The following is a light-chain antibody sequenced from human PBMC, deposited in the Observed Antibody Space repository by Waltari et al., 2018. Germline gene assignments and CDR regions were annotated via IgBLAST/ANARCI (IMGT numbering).Light chain of an antibody. J-gene: IGKJ2*01. Sequence: EIVLTQSPATLSLSPGETATLSCRASQSVSTYLTWYQQKPGQAPRLLIYDASRRATGIPARFRGSGSWTDFTLTISSLEPEDFAVYYCQQRGNWPSGYTFGQGTKLEIK. V-gene: IGKV3-11*01. CDR1: QSVSTY. CDR3: QQRGNWPSGYT. CDR2: DAS.